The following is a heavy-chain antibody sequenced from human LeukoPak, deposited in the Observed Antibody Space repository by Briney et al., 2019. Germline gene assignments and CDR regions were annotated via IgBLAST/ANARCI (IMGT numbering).Heavy chain of an antibody. Sequence: GASVKVSCKASGGTFSSYATSWVRQAPGQGLEWMGRIIPLLHVVNYTQRFQGRVTITADKSTSTTYIELSSLRSEDTAVYYCARNAMASPGTGGAFDIWGQGTMVTVSS. V-gene: IGHV1-69*04. CDR3: ARNAMASPGTGGAFDI. CDR1: GGTFSSYA. J-gene: IGHJ3*02. CDR2: IIPLLHVV. D-gene: IGHD1-26*01.